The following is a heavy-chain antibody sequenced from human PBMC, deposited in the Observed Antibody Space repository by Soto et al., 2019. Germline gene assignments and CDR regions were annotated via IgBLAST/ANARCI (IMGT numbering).Heavy chain of an antibody. D-gene: IGHD5-12*01. J-gene: IGHJ6*02. CDR1: GFTFSSYS. CDR3: ASLFAVATRPTYGLDV. CDR2: ISSSSSYI. V-gene: IGHV3-21*01. Sequence: EVQLVESGGGLVKPGGSLRLSCAASGFTFSSYSMNWVRQAPGKGLEWVSSISSSSSYIYYADSVKARFTISRDNAKNSLYLERNRLRAEDTAVYYCASLFAVATRPTYGLDVCVQGATVTVSS.